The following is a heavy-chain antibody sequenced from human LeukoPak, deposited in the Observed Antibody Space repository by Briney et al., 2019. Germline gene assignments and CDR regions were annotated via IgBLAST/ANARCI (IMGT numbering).Heavy chain of an antibody. V-gene: IGHV1-18*01. D-gene: IGHD2-8*01. CDR3: ARVGYCTHGVCYSIDL. Sequence: ASVKVSCKASGYTFTSYGISWVRQAPGQGLEWMGWISAYNGNTNYAQKLQGRVTMTTDTSTSTAYMELRSLRSDDTAVYYCARVGYCTHGVCYSIDLWGKGTTVIVSS. J-gene: IGHJ6*03. CDR2: ISAYNGNT. CDR1: GYTFTSYG.